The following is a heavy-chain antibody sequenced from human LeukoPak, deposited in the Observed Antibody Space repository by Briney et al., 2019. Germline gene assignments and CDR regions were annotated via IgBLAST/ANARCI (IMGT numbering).Heavy chain of an antibody. Sequence: SETLSLTCAVSGGSISSGGYSWSWIRQPPGKGLEWIGYIYHGGSTYYNPSLKSRVTISVDTSKNQFSLRVDSVTAADTAVYYCARDLYDDNRCFDFWGQGILVTVSS. D-gene: IGHD1-14*01. CDR1: GGSISSGGYS. V-gene: IGHV4-30-2*01. J-gene: IGHJ4*02. CDR2: IYHGGST. CDR3: ARDLYDDNRCFDF.